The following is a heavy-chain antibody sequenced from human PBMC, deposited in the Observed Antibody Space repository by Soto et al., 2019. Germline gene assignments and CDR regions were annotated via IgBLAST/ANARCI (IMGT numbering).Heavy chain of an antibody. CDR1: GGSISSGGYY. V-gene: IGHV4-61*08. CDR2: IYYSGST. Sequence: SEILSLTCTVSGGSISSGGYYWSWIRQPPGKGLEWIGYIYYSGSTNYNPSLKSRVTISVDTSKNQFSLKLSSVTAADTAVYYCAREIAVAGTNAFDIWGQGTMVTVSS. D-gene: IGHD6-19*01. CDR3: AREIAVAGTNAFDI. J-gene: IGHJ3*02.